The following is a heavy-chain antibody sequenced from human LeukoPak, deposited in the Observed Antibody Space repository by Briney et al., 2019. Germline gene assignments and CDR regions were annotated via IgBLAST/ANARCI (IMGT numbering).Heavy chain of an antibody. CDR3: TRDPLRYLRVGHYDY. CDR2: IDYDSSHI. J-gene: IGHJ4*02. V-gene: IGHV3-21*01. CDR1: GFTFSTYA. Sequence: GGSLRLSCAASGFTFSTYAMNWVRQVPGKGLEWVSSIDYDSSHIYYAASVRGRFTISRDNARDSVYLQMDSLRVEDTAVYYCTRDPLRYLRVGHYDYWGQGTLVAVSS. D-gene: IGHD3-9*01.